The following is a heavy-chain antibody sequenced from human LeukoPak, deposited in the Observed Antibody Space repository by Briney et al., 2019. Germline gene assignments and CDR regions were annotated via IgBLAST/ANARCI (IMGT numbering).Heavy chain of an antibody. J-gene: IGHJ4*02. V-gene: IGHV4-59*08. D-gene: IGHD6-19*01. CDR2: IYYSGST. CDR3: ARGVSSGSSYNFDY. Sequence: SETLSLTCTVSGGSISSYYWSWIRQPPGKGLEWIGYIYYSGSTNYNPSLKSRVTISVDTSKNQFSLKLSSVTAADTAVYYCARGVSSGSSYNFDYWGQGTLVTVSS. CDR1: GGSISSYY.